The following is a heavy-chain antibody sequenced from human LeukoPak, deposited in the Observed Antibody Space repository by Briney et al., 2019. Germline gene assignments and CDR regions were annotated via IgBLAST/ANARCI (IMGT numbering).Heavy chain of an antibody. Sequence: GGSLRLSCAASGLTFSNAWMSWVRQAPGKGLEWVGRIKSKTDGGTTDYAAPVKGRFTISRDDSKNTLYLQMNSLKTEDTAVYYCTTAGRVVVAATSSTSVDYWGQGTLVTVSS. D-gene: IGHD2-15*01. J-gene: IGHJ4*02. CDR2: IKSKTDGGTT. CDR1: GLTFSNAW. V-gene: IGHV3-15*01. CDR3: TTAGRVVVAATSSTSVDY.